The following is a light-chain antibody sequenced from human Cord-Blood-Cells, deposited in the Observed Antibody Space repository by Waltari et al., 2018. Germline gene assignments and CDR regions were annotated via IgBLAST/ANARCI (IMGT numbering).Light chain of an antibody. Sequence: QSALTQPRPQSGSPGQAVTIPCTGTSSDVGGYNYVAWDQQRPGKAPTLVIYDVSNRPSGVPDRCSGSKSGNTASRTISGLQAEDEADYYCCAYAGSYRVFGGGTKLTVL. CDR2: DVS. CDR1: SSDVGGYNY. CDR3: CAYAGSYRV. J-gene: IGLJ3*02. V-gene: IGLV2-11*01.